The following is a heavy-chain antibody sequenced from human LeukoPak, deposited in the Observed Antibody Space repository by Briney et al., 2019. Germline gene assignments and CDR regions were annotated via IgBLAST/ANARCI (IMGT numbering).Heavy chain of an antibody. Sequence: PGGSLRLSCAASGFTFGTYDMSWVRQPPGKGLEWVSTLTCLYSSFTEYYSDSVKGRFSISRDKSRSTLSLQLISLRVEDTAMYYCVRDSGASFDSWGQGTLVTVSS. CDR1: GFTFGTYD. V-gene: IGHV3-23*01. CDR3: VRDSGASFDS. J-gene: IGHJ4*02. CDR2: LTCLYSSFTE. D-gene: IGHD3-10*01.